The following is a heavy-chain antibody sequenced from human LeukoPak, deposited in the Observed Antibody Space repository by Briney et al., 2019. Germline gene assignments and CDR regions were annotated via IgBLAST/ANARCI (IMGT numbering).Heavy chain of an antibody. CDR2: ISSSSSYI. V-gene: IGHV3-21*01. D-gene: IGHD1-26*01. J-gene: IGHJ4*02. CDR3: ARPLSGSYCEGYRAPFDY. CDR1: GFTFSSYS. Sequence: SGGSLRLSCAASGFTFSSYSMNWVRQAPGKGLEWVSSISSSSSYIYYADSVKGRFTISRDNAKNSLYLQMNSLRAEDTAVYYCARPLSGSYCEGYRAPFDYWGQGTLVTVSS.